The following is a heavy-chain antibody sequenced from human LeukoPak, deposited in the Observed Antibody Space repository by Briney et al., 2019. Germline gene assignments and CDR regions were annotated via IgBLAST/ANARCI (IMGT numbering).Heavy chain of an antibody. D-gene: IGHD3-3*01. CDR2: LYFSGST. CDR1: GNSISNYY. Sequence: SETLSHTCTVSGNSISNYYWSWIRQPPGKGLEWIGYLYFSGSTNYNPSLKSRVTISVDTSKNQFSLKLSSVTAADTAMYYRARGIAGEWLPIWGQGTLVTVSS. J-gene: IGHJ4*02. V-gene: IGHV4-59*01. CDR3: ARGIAGEWLPI.